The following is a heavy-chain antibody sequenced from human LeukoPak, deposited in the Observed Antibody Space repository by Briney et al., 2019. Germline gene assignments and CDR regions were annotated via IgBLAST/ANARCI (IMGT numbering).Heavy chain of an antibody. Sequence: GGSLRLSCAASGFTFRNYWMSWVRQAPGKGLEWVANINQDGSKKYYVDSVKGRFTISRDNTKNSLYLQMNSLRAEDTAVYYCARDESRGLRNWSDYWGQGTLVTV. CDR3: ARDESRGLRNWSDY. J-gene: IGHJ4*02. D-gene: IGHD4-17*01. V-gene: IGHV3-7*01. CDR2: INQDGSKK. CDR1: GFTFRNYW.